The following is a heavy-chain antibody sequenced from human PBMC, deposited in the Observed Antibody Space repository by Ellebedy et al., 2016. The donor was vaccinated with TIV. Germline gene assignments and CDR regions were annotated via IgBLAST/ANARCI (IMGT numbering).Heavy chain of an antibody. CDR2: IYTGGST. CDR1: GLTVSSNY. D-gene: IGHD7-27*01. V-gene: IGHV3-53*01. CDR3: ARGHLWPHPGAFDQ. Sequence: GESLKISCAASGLTVSSNYMSWVRQAPGKGPEWVSVIYTGGSTYYADSVEGRFTISRDNSRDMLYLQMSSLRAEDTAVYFCARGHLWPHPGAFDQWGQGTLVTVSS. J-gene: IGHJ4*02.